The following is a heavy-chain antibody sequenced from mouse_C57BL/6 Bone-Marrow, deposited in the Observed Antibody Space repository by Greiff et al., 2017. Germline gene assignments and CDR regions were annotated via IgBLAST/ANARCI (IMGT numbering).Heavy chain of an antibody. V-gene: IGHV1-82*01. CDR2: IYPGDGDT. CDR3: KGSSYFDY. J-gene: IGHJ2*01. CDR1: GYAFSSSW. Sequence: QVQLQQSGPELVKPGASVKISCKASGYAFSSSWMNWVKQRPGKGLEWIGRIYPGDGDTNYNGKFKGKATLTADKSSSTAYMQLSSLTSEDSAVYFCKGSSYFDYWGQGTTLTVSS. D-gene: IGHD1-1*01.